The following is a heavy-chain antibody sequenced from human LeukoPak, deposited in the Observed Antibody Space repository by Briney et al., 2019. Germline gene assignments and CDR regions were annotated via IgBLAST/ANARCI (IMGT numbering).Heavy chain of an antibody. V-gene: IGHV4-39*01. CDR2: IYYSGST. CDR1: GGSISSSSYY. D-gene: IGHD6-19*01. J-gene: IGHJ6*03. CDR3: STVRSWQGVSSGWLGGYYYYYMDV. Sequence: SETLSLTCTVSGGSISSSSYYWGWIRQPPGKGLEWIGSIYYSGSTYYNPSLKSRVTISVDTSKNQFSLKLSSVTAADTAVYYCSTVRSWQGVSSGWLGGYYYYYMDVWGKGTTVTISS.